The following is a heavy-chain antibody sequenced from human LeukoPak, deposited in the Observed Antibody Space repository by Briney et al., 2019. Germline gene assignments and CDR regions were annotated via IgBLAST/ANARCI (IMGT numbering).Heavy chain of an antibody. Sequence: PGGSLRPSCAASGFTFTSYSMNWVRQAPGKGLEWVSSISSSSSYIYYADSVKGRFTISRDNAKNSLYLQMNSLRAEDTAVYYCAGYVSSGRRDAFDIWGQGTMVTVSS. J-gene: IGHJ3*02. D-gene: IGHD3-22*01. V-gene: IGHV3-21*01. CDR2: ISSSSSYI. CDR3: AGYVSSGRRDAFDI. CDR1: GFTFTSYS.